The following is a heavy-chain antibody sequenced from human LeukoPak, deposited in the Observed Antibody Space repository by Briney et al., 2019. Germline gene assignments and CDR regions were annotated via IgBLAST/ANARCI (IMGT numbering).Heavy chain of an antibody. CDR1: GFTFSSYA. Sequence: GGSLRLSCAASGFTFSSYAMSWVRQAPGKGLEWVSAISGSGGSTYYADSVKGRFTISRDNSKNTLYLQMNSLRAEDTAVYYCAKGSSGWYFANYYGMDVWGQGTTVTVSS. D-gene: IGHD6-19*01. J-gene: IGHJ6*02. CDR2: ISGSGGST. V-gene: IGHV3-23*01. CDR3: AKGSSGWYFANYYGMDV.